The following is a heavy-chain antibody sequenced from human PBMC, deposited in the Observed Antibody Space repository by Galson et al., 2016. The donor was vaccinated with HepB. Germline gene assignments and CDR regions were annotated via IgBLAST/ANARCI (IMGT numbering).Heavy chain of an antibody. V-gene: IGHV3-23*01. CDR3: ATPYYDFWSGYNPFDY. CDR1: GFTFSSFA. D-gene: IGHD3-3*01. CDR2: ISGRGDRI. Sequence: SLRLSCAASGFTFSSFAMSWVRRVPGKGLEWVSAISGRGDRIRYAESVKGRFIISRDNSKNTLDVEMKNLRVEDTAVYYCATPYYDFWSGYNPFDYWGRGTLVTVSS. J-gene: IGHJ4*02.